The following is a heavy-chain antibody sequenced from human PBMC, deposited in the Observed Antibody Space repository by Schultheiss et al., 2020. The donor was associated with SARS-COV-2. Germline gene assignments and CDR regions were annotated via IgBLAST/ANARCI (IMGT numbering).Heavy chain of an antibody. D-gene: IGHD3-10*01. Sequence: GGSLRLSCAASGFTFSSYGMHWVRQAPGKGLEWVAVISYDGSNKYYADSVKGRFTISRDNAKNSLYLQMNSLRAEDTAVYYCAVITMGRRYFDYWGQGTLVTVSS. CDR3: AVITMGRRYFDY. V-gene: IGHV3-30*03. J-gene: IGHJ4*02. CDR2: ISYDGSNK. CDR1: GFTFSSYG.